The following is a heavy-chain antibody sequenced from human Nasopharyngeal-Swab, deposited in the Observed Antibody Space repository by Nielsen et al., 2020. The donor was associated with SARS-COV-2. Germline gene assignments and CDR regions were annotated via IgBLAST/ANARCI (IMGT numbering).Heavy chain of an antibody. CDR3: AKDLRGPYFF. CDR2: ISGSGDISGSGGGT. CDR1: GFSVSSNY. D-gene: IGHD2/OR15-2a*01. V-gene: IGHV3-23*01. J-gene: IGHJ4*02. Sequence: GESLKISCVVPGFSVSSNYMSWVRQAPGKGLEWVSSISGSGDISGSGGGTYYADSVKGRFTISRDDSKNTLSLQMDSLRAEDTAVYYCAKDLRGPYFFWGQGTLVTVSS.